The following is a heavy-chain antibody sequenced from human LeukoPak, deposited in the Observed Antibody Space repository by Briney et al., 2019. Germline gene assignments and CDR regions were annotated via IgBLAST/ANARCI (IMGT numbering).Heavy chain of an antibody. CDR3: AKEASNSGSFDG. J-gene: IGHJ4*02. Sequence: GGSLRLSCAASGFSFNNFAMSWVRQAPGKGLEWVPTIRGSGIGTFFADSVRGRFSISRDNSKNTLSLQMSSLRVDDTAVYFCAKEASNSGSFDGWGQGTLVTVSS. D-gene: IGHD3-10*01. CDR1: GFSFNNFA. V-gene: IGHV3-23*01. CDR2: IRGSGIGT.